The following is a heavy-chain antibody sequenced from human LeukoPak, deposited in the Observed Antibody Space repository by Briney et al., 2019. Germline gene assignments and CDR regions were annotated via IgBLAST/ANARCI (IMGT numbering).Heavy chain of an antibody. J-gene: IGHJ6*02. CDR2: ISSSSSYI. D-gene: IGHD6-25*01. V-gene: IGHV3-21*01. CDR3: ARDLSDSYGMDV. CDR1: GFTFSSYN. Sequence: GGSLRLSCAASGFTFSSYNMNWVRQAPGKGLEWVSSISSSSSYIYYADSVKGRFTISRDNAKNSLYLQMNSLRAEDAAVYYCARDLSDSYGMDVWGQGTTVTVSS.